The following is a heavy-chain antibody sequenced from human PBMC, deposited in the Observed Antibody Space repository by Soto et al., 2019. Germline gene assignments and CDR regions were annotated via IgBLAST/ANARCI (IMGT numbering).Heavy chain of an antibody. CDR3: ARGPLVVLNYFES. CDR2: IFPLTDIP. V-gene: IGHV1-69*04. CDR1: GYTFTSYG. Sequence: SVKVSCKASGYTFTSYGISWVRQAPGQGLEWMGSIFPLTDIPDYAQNFQARLTISADKSTSTAYMELSSLTSDDTAMYFCARGPLVVLNYFESWGQGTLVTVSS. J-gene: IGHJ4*02.